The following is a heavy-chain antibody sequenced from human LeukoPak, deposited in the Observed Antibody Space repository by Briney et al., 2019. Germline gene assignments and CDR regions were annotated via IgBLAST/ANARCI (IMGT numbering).Heavy chain of an antibody. D-gene: IGHD5-12*01. CDR1: GGSFSGYY. J-gene: IGHJ4*02. Sequence: SETLSLTCAVYGGSFSGYYWSWIRQPPGKGLEWIGEINHSGSTNYNPSLKSRVTISVDTSKNQFSLKLSSVTAADTAVYYCARGSGPSYWGQGTLVTVSS. V-gene: IGHV4-34*01. CDR2: INHSGST. CDR3: ARGSGPSY.